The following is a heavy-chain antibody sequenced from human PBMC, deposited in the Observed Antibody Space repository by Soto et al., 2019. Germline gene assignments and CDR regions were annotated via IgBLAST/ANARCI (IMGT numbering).Heavy chain of an antibody. J-gene: IGHJ4*02. D-gene: IGHD3-9*01. CDR1: GYSFTSYW. CDR2: IFPGDSDT. Sequence: GGSLKISCKGSGYSFTSYWIGWVRQMPGKGLEWMGIIFPGDSDTRYSPSFQGQVTISADKSISTAYPQWSSLKASDTALYYVAISEGGFLTGPRPPPHFDYWGKGTLVPVPS. V-gene: IGHV5-51*01. CDR3: AISEGGFLTGPRPPPHFDY.